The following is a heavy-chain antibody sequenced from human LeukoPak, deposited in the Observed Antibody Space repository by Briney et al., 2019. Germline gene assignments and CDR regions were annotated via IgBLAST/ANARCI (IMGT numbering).Heavy chain of an antibody. J-gene: IGHJ3*02. Sequence: PSETLSLTCTVSGGSISSYCWSWIRQPPGKGLEWIGYIFYSGSTNYNPSLKSRVTISLDTSKNQFSLKLTSVTAADTAIYYCARDENLDAFAIWGQGTMVTVSS. D-gene: IGHD1-7*01. CDR2: IFYSGST. CDR1: GGSISSYC. V-gene: IGHV4-59*01. CDR3: ARDENLDAFAI.